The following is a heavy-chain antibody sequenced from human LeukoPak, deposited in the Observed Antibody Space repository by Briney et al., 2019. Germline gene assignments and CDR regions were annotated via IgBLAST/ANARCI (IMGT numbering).Heavy chain of an antibody. CDR3: ARAKIQEVTIFGVVIPAYDAFDI. D-gene: IGHD3-3*01. Sequence: PGGSLRLSCAASGFTFSSYGMQWVRQAPGKGLEWVAVIWYDGSNKYYADSVKGRFTISRDNSKNTLYLQMNSLRAEDTAVYYCARAKIQEVTIFGVVIPAYDAFDIWGQGTMVTVSS. CDR1: GFTFSSYG. V-gene: IGHV3-33*01. CDR2: IWYDGSNK. J-gene: IGHJ3*02.